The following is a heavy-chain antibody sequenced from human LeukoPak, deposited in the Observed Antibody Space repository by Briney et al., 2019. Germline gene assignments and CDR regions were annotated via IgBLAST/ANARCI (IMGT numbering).Heavy chain of an antibody. Sequence: SVKVSCKASGGTFSSYAISWVRQAPGQGLEWRGGIIPIFGTANYAQKFQGRVTITTDESTSTAYMELSSLRSEDTAVYYCAEGLRFLEWPLGYWGQGTLVTVSS. J-gene: IGHJ4*02. CDR3: AEGLRFLEWPLGY. V-gene: IGHV1-69*05. CDR2: IIPIFGTA. CDR1: GGTFSSYA. D-gene: IGHD3-3*01.